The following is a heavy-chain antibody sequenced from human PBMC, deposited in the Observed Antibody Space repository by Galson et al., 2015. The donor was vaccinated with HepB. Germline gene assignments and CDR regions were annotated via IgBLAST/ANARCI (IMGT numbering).Heavy chain of an antibody. D-gene: IGHD5-12*01. Sequence: SLRLSCAASGFTISSNYVTWVRQAPGKGLEWVSLIYSGGSTFYADSVKGRFTISRDISENTLYLQMNTLRAEDTAVYFCARGGYSGRDPKYYFDYWGQGTLVTVSS. J-gene: IGHJ4*02. CDR1: GFTISSNY. CDR3: ARGGYSGRDPKYYFDY. CDR2: IYSGGST. V-gene: IGHV3-53*01.